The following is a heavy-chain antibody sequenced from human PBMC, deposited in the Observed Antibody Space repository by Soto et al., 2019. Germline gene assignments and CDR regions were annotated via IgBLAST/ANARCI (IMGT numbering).Heavy chain of an antibody. Sequence: QMQLVQSGAEVKKPGSSVKVSCKASGGTLSSFINYPINWGRQAPGQGLEWMGGIVPNVGTVNYAQKFQGRVTITADKSMGTAYMEVSSLRSEDTALYYCARRDTSGFLRYFDNWGQGTLVTVSS. CDR1: GGTLSSFINYP. CDR2: IVPNVGTV. V-gene: IGHV1-69*06. J-gene: IGHJ4*02. D-gene: IGHD3-3*01. CDR3: ARRDTSGFLRYFDN.